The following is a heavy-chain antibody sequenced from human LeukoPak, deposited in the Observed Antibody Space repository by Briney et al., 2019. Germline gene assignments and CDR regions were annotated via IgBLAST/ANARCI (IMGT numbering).Heavy chain of an antibody. CDR2: IGTNVDRT. J-gene: IGHJ4*02. D-gene: IGHD3-22*01. CDR1: GFTFSSYA. V-gene: IGHV3-23*01. Sequence: GGSLRLSCVASGFTFSSYAMSWVRQAPGKGLEWVSIIGTNVDRTFYADFVKGRFTISRDNSKNTLYPHMNSLRVEDTAVFICVKDLARYYDTSGYEYFDYWGQGTLVSVSS. CDR3: VKDLARYYDTSGYEYFDY.